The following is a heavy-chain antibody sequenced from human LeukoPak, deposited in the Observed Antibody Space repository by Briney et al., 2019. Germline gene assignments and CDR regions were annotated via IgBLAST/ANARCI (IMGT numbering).Heavy chain of an antibody. CDR3: AREEWELLRFDY. CDR2: TYYRSKWYN. D-gene: IGHD1-26*01. V-gene: IGHV6-1*01. J-gene: IGHJ4*02. Sequence: SQALSLTCAISGDSVSSNSAAWNWIRQSPSRGLEWLGRTYYRSKWYNDCAVSLKSRITINPDTSKNQFSLQLSSVTPEDTAVYYCAREEWELLRFDYWGQGTLVTVSS. CDR1: GDSVSSNSAA.